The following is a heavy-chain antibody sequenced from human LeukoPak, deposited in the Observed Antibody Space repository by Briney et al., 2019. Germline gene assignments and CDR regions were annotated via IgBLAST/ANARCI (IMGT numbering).Heavy chain of an antibody. CDR3: ARGDGSPLDY. CDR2: INHSGST. D-gene: IGHD6-13*01. Sequence: SETLSLTCTVSGGSISTYYWTRIRQPPGKGLEWIGEINHSGSTNYNPSLKSRVTISVDASKNQFSLKLSSVTAADTAVYYCARGDGSPLDYWGQGTLVTVSS. CDR1: GGSISTYY. J-gene: IGHJ4*02. V-gene: IGHV4-34*01.